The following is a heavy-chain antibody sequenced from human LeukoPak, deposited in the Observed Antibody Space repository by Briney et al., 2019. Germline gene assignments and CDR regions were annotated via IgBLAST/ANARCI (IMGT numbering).Heavy chain of an antibody. Sequence: PSETPSLTCTVSGGSISSSSYYWGWIRQPPGKGLEWIGSIYYSGSTYYNPSLKSRVTISVDTSKNQFSLKLSSVTAADTAVYYCASRYYDSSGLDYWGQGTLVTVSS. CDR1: GGSISSSSYY. CDR2: IYYSGST. V-gene: IGHV4-39*01. CDR3: ASRYYDSSGLDY. J-gene: IGHJ4*02. D-gene: IGHD3-22*01.